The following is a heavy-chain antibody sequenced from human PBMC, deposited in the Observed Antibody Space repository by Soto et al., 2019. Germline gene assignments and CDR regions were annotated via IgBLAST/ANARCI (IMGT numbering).Heavy chain of an antibody. CDR3: ARVKGGTTRRAFDS. CDR2: IYDNGGV. V-gene: IGHV4-31*03. Sequence: QVQLQESGPGLVKPSQTLSLTCTVSGDSISSGGYYWSWIRQHPGKGLEWLGYIYDNGGVYYSPSLRGRVVISLDRSENQFSLRLSSVTAADTAVYYCARVKGGTTRRAFDSWGQGTLVTVSS. CDR1: GDSISSGGYY. J-gene: IGHJ4*02. D-gene: IGHD1-7*01.